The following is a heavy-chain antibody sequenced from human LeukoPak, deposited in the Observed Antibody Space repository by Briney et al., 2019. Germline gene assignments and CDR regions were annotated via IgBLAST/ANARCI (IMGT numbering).Heavy chain of an antibody. V-gene: IGHV1-2*02. D-gene: IGHD3-9*01. CDR3: ARDGFYDILTGYSHWYFDL. CDR1: GFTFTGYY. Sequence: ASVKVSCEASGFTFTGYYMHWVRQAPGQGLEWMGWINPNSGGTNYAQKFQGRVTITRDTSITTAYMELSRLRSDDTAVYYCARDGFYDILTGYSHWYFDLWGRGTLVTVSS. CDR2: INPNSGGT. J-gene: IGHJ2*01.